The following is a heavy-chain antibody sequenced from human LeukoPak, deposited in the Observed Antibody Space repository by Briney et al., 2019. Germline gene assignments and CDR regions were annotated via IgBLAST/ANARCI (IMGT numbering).Heavy chain of an antibody. D-gene: IGHD6-6*01. J-gene: IGHJ4*02. Sequence: PGGSLRLSCAASGFTFSNYAMTWVRQAPGKGLEWISAITDSSVDTYHADSVKGRFTISRDNSKNMLYLQMNSLRVEDTAVYYCAKGSRSSRPYYFDYWGQGTLVTVSS. CDR3: AKGSRSSRPYYFDY. CDR1: GFTFSNYA. V-gene: IGHV3-23*01. CDR2: ITDSSVDT.